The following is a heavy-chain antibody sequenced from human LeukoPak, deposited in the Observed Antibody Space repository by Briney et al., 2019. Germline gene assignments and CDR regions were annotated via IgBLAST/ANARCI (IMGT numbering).Heavy chain of an antibody. CDR3: ARGPPLRVTSPVDYSEYMDF. Sequence: ASVTVSCKASGYTFTGYYIHWVRQAPGQGLEWMGWINPNSGGTNYAQKFQGRVTMTRDTSISTAYMELSKMRSDDTAVYYCARGPPLRVTSPVDYSEYMDFWGKGTTVTVSS. V-gene: IGHV1-2*02. D-gene: IGHD2-15*01. CDR2: INPNSGGT. CDR1: GYTFTGYY. J-gene: IGHJ6*03.